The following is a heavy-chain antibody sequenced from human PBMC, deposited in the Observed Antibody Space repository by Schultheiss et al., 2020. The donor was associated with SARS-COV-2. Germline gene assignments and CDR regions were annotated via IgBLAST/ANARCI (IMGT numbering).Heavy chain of an antibody. CDR3: ARGRSSGWYGAFDY. V-gene: IGHV3-11*06. CDR2: ISSSSSYI. J-gene: IGHJ4*02. D-gene: IGHD6-19*01. CDR1: GFTFSDYY. Sequence: GGSLRLSCAASGFTFSDYYMSWIRQAPGKGLEWVSSISSSSSYIYYADSVKGRFTISRDNAKNSLYLQMNSLRAEDTAVYYCARGRSSGWYGAFDYWGQGTLVTVSS.